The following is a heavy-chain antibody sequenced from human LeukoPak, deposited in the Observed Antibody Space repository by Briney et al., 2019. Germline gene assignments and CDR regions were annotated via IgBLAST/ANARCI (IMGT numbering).Heavy chain of an antibody. D-gene: IGHD3-16*01. CDR2: IYSSGST. J-gene: IGHJ6*03. V-gene: IGHV4-59*08. CDR3: ARRGTPYYYYYMDV. CDR1: GGSINTYY. Sequence: PSETLSLTCTVFGGSINTYYWSWIRQSPGKRLEFIGYIYSSGSTDYNPSLKSRVDISIDTSKTQFSLKMNSVTAAATAVYYCARRGTPYYYYYMDVWGKGTTVTVSS.